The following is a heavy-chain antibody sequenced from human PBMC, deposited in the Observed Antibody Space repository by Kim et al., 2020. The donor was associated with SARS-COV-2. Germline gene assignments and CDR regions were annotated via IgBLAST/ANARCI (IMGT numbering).Heavy chain of an antibody. Sequence: NYAQKFQGRVTITADKSTSTAYMELSSLRSEDTAVYYCARDGYSSSWYDPWGQGTLVTVSS. CDR3: ARDGYSSSWYDP. V-gene: IGHV1-69*04. D-gene: IGHD6-13*01. J-gene: IGHJ5*02.